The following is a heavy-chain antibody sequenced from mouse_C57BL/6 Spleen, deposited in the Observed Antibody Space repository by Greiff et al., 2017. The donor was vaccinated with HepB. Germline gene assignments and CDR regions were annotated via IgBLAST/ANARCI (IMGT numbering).Heavy chain of an antibody. CDR1: GYTFTDHT. D-gene: IGHD2-12*01. J-gene: IGHJ4*01. V-gene: IGHV1-78*01. Sequence: VQLQESDAELVKPGASVKISCKVSGYTFTDHTIHWMKQRPEQGLEWIGYIYPRDGSTKYNEKFKGKATLTADKSSSTAYMQLNSLTSEDSAVYFCARGAYYSPYAMDYWGQGTSVTVSS. CDR3: ARGAYYSPYAMDY. CDR2: IYPRDGST.